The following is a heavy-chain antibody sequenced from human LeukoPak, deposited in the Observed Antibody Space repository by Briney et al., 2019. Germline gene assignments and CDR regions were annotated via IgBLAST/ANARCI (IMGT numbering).Heavy chain of an antibody. CDR2: LTRSGGST. CDR3: AKAIGSSVTVADY. CDR1: GFTFSSPA. V-gene: IGHV3-23*01. J-gene: IGHJ4*02. Sequence: PGGSLRLSCVGSGFTFSSPAMTWVRQAPEKGLEWVSSLTRSGGSTYYADSVKGRFTISRDNSKNTLYLQMNSLRAEDTAVYYCAKAIGSSVTVADYWGQGTLVTVSS. D-gene: IGHD2-21*02.